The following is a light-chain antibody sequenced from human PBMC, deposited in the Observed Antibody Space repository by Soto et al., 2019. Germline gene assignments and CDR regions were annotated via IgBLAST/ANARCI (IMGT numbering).Light chain of an antibody. Sequence: QSVLTQPASVSGSPGQSITISCTGTNSDVGAYYYVSWYQQHPGKAPKLIIYDVSNRPSGVSYRFSGSKSGNTSSLTISGRQAEDEADYFCSSYTTTSTVIFGVCTQLTV. J-gene: IGLJ7*01. V-gene: IGLV2-14*01. CDR3: SSYTTTSTVI. CDR2: DVS. CDR1: NSDVGAYYY.